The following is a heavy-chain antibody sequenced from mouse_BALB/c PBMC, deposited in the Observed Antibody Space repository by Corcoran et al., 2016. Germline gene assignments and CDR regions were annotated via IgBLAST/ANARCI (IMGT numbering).Heavy chain of an antibody. CDR3: ARSEDYDAMDY. CDR2: IWWDDNK. V-gene: IGHV8-8*01. J-gene: IGHJ4*01. CDR1: GFSLSTSGMG. Sequence: QVTLKESGPGILQPSKTLSLTCSFSGFSLSTSGMGVGWIRQPSGEGLEWLADIWWDDNKYYNPSLKRQLTISKDTSSKQVFLKIASVDTADTTTYYCARSEDYDAMDYWGQGTSVTVSS.